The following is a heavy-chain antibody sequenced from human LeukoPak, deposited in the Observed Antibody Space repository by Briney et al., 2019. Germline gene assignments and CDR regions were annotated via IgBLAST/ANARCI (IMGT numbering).Heavy chain of an antibody. D-gene: IGHD5-18*01. J-gene: IGHJ2*01. CDR3: ARARHSPRYFDL. Sequence: SETLSLTCTVSGGSISSYYWSRIRQPPGKGLEWIGYIYYSGSTNYNPSLKSRVTISVDTSKNQFSLKLSSVTAADTAVYYCARARHSPRYFDLWGRGTLVTVSS. CDR1: GGSISSYY. CDR2: IYYSGST. V-gene: IGHV4-59*01.